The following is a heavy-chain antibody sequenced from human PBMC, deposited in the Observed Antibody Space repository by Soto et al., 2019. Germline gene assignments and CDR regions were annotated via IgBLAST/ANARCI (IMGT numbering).Heavy chain of an antibody. J-gene: IGHJ3*02. CDR1: GFTFSSYD. Sequence: EVQLVESGGGLVQPGGSLRLSCAASGFTFSSYDMHWVRQATGKGLEWVSAIGTAGDTYYPGSVKGRFTISRENAKNSLYLQMNSLRAGDTAVYYCARATMDDDAFDIWGQGTMVTVSS. CDR2: IGTAGDT. CDR3: ARATMDDDAFDI. D-gene: IGHD5-12*01. V-gene: IGHV3-13*04.